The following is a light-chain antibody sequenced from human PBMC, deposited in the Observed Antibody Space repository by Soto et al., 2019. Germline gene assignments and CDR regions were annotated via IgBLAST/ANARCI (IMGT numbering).Light chain of an antibody. Sequence: EIVLTQSPGTLSLSPGERATLSCRASQSVSRSYLAWYQQKPGQAPRLLIYASSSRATGIPDRFSGSGSGTDFTLTISRLESGDFAVYYCQQFGTSLPITFGQGTRLEIK. CDR2: ASS. V-gene: IGKV3-20*01. CDR1: QSVSRSY. CDR3: QQFGTSLPIT. J-gene: IGKJ5*01.